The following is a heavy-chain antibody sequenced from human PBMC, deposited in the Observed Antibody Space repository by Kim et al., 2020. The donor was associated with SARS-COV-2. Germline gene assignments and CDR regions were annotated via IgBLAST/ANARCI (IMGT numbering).Heavy chain of an antibody. CDR3: ARGSPVYYDILTGYYREY. CDR2: INPSGGST. D-gene: IGHD3-9*01. J-gene: IGHJ4*02. V-gene: IGHV1-46*01. CDR1: GYTFTSYY. Sequence: ASVKVSCKASGYTFTSYYMHWVRQAPGQGLEWMGIINPSGGSTSYAQKFQGRVTMTRDTSTSTVYMELSSLRSEDTAVYYCARGSPVYYDILTGYYREYWGQGTLVTVSS.